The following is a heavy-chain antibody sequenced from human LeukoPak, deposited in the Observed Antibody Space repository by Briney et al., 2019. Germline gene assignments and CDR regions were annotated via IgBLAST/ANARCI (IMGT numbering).Heavy chain of an antibody. CDR1: GFTFSSYA. J-gene: IGHJ3*02. Sequence: GGSLRLSCAASGFTFSSYAMHWVRQAPGKGLERVAVISYDGSNKYYADSVKGRFTISRDNSKNTLYLQMNSLRAEDTAVYYCARGGAAADDAFDIWGQGTMVTVSS. CDR3: ARGGAAADDAFDI. D-gene: IGHD6-13*01. V-gene: IGHV3-30*04. CDR2: ISYDGSNK.